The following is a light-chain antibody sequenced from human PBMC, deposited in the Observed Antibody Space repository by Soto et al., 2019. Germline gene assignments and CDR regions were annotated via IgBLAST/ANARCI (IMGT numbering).Light chain of an antibody. V-gene: IGLV2-14*03. J-gene: IGLJ2*01. CDR3: SSYTSSSTLVV. Sequence: QSALTQPASVSGSPGQSITISCTGTSSDVGGYNYVSWYQHHPGKAPKLMIYDVSNRPSGVSNRFSGSKSGNTASLTISGRQAADEAAYYCSSYTSSSTLVVFGGGTKLTVL. CDR1: SSDVGGYNY. CDR2: DVS.